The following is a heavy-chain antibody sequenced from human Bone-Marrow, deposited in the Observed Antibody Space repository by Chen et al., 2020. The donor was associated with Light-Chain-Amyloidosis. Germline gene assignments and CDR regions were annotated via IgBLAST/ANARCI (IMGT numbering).Heavy chain of an antibody. J-gene: IGHJ3*02. CDR3: AKDISYDDILPGYPADAFDI. CDR2: ISGSGGSS. V-gene: IGHV3-23*04. CDR1: GFAFSSYA. D-gene: IGHD3-9*01. Sequence: EVQLVESGGGLLQRGGSLRLSCAASGFAFSSYAMSWVRQAPGKGLEWVSTISGSGGSSYYGDAMKGRLTISRDNSKNGLFLQMNSLRAEDTAVYYCAKDISYDDILPGYPADAFDIWGQGTMVTVSS.